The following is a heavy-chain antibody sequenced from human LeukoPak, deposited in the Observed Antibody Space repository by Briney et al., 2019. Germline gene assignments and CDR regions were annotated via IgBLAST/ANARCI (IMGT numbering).Heavy chain of an antibody. CDR2: ISYDGSNK. Sequence: GGSLRLSWAASGFTFSSYAMHWVRQAPGKGLEGVAVISYDGSNKYYADSVKGRFTISRDNSKNTLYLQMNSLRAEDTAVYYCARYTSGSYVFCFDNWGQGTLVTVSS. CDR3: ARYTSGSYVFCFDN. D-gene: IGHD1-26*01. V-gene: IGHV3-30*01. CDR1: GFTFSSYA. J-gene: IGHJ4*02.